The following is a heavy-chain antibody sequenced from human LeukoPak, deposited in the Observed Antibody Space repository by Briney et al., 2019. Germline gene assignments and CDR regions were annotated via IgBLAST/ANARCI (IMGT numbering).Heavy chain of an antibody. J-gene: IGHJ4*02. CDR3: ASSSGWLQVFDY. D-gene: IGHD6-19*01. CDR1: GYSISSGYY. V-gene: IGHV4-38-2*02. CDR2: IYHSGST. Sequence: SGNLSLTCTVSGYSISSGYYWGWIRQPPGKGLEWIGSIYHSGSTYYNPSLKGRVTISVDTSKNQFSLKLSSVTAADTAVYYCASSSGWLQVFDYWGQGTLVTVSS.